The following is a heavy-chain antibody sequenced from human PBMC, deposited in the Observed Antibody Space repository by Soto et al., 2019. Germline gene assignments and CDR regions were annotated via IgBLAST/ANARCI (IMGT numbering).Heavy chain of an antibody. D-gene: IGHD3-16*01. J-gene: IGHJ2*01. CDR3: ASGMGGYFDL. V-gene: IGHV4-4*07. Sequence: QVQLQESGPGLVKPSETLSLICTVSGDSISNLYWRGIRQPTGKERESLGRISASGATNYNPSLLSGVAMSLDTSKNQFALRRTSLSAADTAVYFCASGMGGYFDLWGRGTLVTVFS. CDR1: GDSISNLY. CDR2: ISASGAT.